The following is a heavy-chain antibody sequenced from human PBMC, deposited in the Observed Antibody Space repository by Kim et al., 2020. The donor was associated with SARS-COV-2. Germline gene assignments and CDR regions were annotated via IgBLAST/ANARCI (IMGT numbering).Heavy chain of an antibody. V-gene: IGHV1-46*01. CDR3: ARGHDSSGYYFDY. Sequence: AQKFQGRVTMTRDTSTSTVYMELSSLRSEDTAVYYCARGHDSSGYYFDYWGQGTLVTVSS. D-gene: IGHD3-22*01. J-gene: IGHJ4*02.